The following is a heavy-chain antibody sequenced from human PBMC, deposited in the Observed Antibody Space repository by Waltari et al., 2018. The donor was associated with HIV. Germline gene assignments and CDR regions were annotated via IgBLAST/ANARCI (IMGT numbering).Heavy chain of an antibody. D-gene: IGHD5-18*01. CDR1: GIRCSSER. Sequence: EVQLVESGGGLVPPGGSLRLSCAASGIRCSSERREGVRQAPGEGLEWVSFISSSDSNTDYADSVKGRFTISRDNAKNSLYLQMNSLRAEDTAVYYCARTRGYSYGYGDYWGQGTLVTVSS. CDR3: ARTRGYSYGYGDY. V-gene: IGHV3-48*01. J-gene: IGHJ4*02. CDR2: ISSSDSNT.